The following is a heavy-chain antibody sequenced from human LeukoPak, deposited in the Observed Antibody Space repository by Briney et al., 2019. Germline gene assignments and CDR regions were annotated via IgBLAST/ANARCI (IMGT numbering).Heavy chain of an antibody. V-gene: IGHV3-23*01. CDR3: AKRGVVVRVILVGFHKEAYYFDS. J-gene: IGHJ4*02. D-gene: IGHD3-10*01. CDR2: ISDSGGST. Sequence: GGSLRLSCAVSGITLSNYGMTWVRQAPGKGLEWVAGISDSGGSTNYADSVKGRFTISRDNAKNTLFLQMNSLRAEDTAVYFCAKRGVVVRVILVGFHKEAYYFDSWGQGVLVTVSS. CDR1: GITLSNYG.